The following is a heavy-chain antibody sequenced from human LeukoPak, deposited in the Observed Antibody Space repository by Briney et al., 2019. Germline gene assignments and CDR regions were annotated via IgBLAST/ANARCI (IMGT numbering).Heavy chain of an antibody. CDR1: GFTVSSNY. CDR3: ARGSYGGPFDP. J-gene: IGHJ5*02. V-gene: IGHV3-53*01. D-gene: IGHD4-23*01. CDR2: IYSGGST. Sequence: GGSLRLSCAASGFTVSSNYMSWVRQAPGRGLEWVSVIYSGGSTYYADSVKGRFTISRDNSKNTVNLQMNSLRAEDTAVYYCARGSYGGPFDPWGQGTLVTVST.